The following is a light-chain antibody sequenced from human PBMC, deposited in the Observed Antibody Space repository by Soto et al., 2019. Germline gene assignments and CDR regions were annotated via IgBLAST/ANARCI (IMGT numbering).Light chain of an antibody. J-gene: IGKJ1*01. CDR3: VQGTHWTWT. CDR1: QSLIHSDGSTY. Sequence: DVVMTQSPLSLPVTLGQPASISCTSSQSLIHSDGSTYLSWFQQRPGQSPRRLIDEVSDRDSGGPDRFSGSGSCTYFTLKITRVEAEDVGVYYCVQGTHWTWTFGQGTEVEIK. CDR2: EVS. V-gene: IGKV2-30*02.